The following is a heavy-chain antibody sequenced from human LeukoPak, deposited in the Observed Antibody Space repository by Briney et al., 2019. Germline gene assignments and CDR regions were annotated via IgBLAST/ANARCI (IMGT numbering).Heavy chain of an antibody. D-gene: IGHD3-10*01. J-gene: IGHJ4*02. CDR1: GFTFDDYG. CDR3: AKDLLLWFGEPTGFDY. V-gene: IGHV3-23*01. Sequence: GGSLRLSCAASGFTFDDYGMSWVRQAPGKGLEWVSAISGSGGSTYYADSVKGRFTISRDNSKNTLYLQMNSLRAEDTAVYYCAKDLLLWFGEPTGFDYWGQGTLVTVSS. CDR2: ISGSGGST.